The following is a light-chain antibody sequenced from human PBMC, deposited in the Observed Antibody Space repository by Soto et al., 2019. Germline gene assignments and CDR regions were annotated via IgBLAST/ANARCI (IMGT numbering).Light chain of an antibody. CDR2: EVT. J-gene: IGLJ1*01. CDR3: SSHPSVNTRV. V-gene: IGLV2-14*01. CDR1: SSDVGTYDY. Sequence: QSLLTQPASVPRSPGQSIAISCTGTSSDVGTYDYVSWYQQYPDKAPKLIIYEVTQRPSGVSNRFSGSKSGNTASLTISGLQAEDEADYYCSSHPSVNTRVFGNGTKVTV.